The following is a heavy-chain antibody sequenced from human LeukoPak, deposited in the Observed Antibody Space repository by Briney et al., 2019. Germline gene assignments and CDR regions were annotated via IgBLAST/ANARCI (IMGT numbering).Heavy chain of an antibody. CDR3: ARRIVGATRAAFDI. CDR2: IYPGDSDI. J-gene: IGHJ3*02. D-gene: IGHD1-26*01. CDR1: GYSFTNYW. Sequence: GESLKISCKGSGYSFTNYWIGWVRQMPGNGLEWMGIIYPGDSDIRYSPSFQGQVSISTDKSISTAYLQWGSLKASDTAMYYCARRIVGATRAAFDIWGQGTMVTVSS. V-gene: IGHV5-51*01.